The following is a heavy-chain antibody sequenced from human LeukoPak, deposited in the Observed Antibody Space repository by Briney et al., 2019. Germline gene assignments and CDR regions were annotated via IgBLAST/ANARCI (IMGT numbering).Heavy chain of an antibody. V-gene: IGHV3-30*18. D-gene: IGHD3-22*01. CDR1: GFTFSSYG. Sequence: GGSLRLSCAASGFTFSSYGMHWVRQAPGKGLEWVAVISYDGSNKYYADSVKGRLTISRDNSKNTLYLQMNSLRAEDTAVYYCAKFGYYDSSGYRNPFDYWGQGTLVTVSS. J-gene: IGHJ4*02. CDR2: ISYDGSNK. CDR3: AKFGYYDSSGYRNPFDY.